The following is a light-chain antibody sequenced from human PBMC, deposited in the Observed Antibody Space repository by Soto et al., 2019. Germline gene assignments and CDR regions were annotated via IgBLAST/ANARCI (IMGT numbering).Light chain of an antibody. CDR1: SSDVGGYNY. J-gene: IGLJ1*01. CDR2: EVS. Sequence: QSALTQPASVSGSPGQSITISCTGTSSDVGGYNYVSWYQQHPGKAPKLMIYEVSNRPSGVSNRFSGPKSGNTASLTISGLQAEDEADYYCSSYTSSSIDDVFGTGTKLTVL. CDR3: SSYTSSSIDDV. V-gene: IGLV2-14*01.